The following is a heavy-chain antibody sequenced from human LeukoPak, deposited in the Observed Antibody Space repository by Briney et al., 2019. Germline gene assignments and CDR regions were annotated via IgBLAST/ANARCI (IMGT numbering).Heavy chain of an antibody. J-gene: IGHJ4*02. CDR3: ARHLTWDYFDY. V-gene: IGHV4-39*01. D-gene: IGHD1-14*01. CDR1: GGSISSSSYY. CDR2: IHYTGST. Sequence: PSETLSLTCTVSGGSISSSSYYWGWIRQSPGKGLEWIASIHYTGSTYYNPSLKSRVSMSVDMSKNQFSLRLSSVTAADTAVYYCARHLTWDYFDYWGQGTLVTVSS.